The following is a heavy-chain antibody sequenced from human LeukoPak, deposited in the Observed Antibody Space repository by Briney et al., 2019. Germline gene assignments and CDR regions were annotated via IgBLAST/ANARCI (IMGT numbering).Heavy chain of an antibody. J-gene: IGHJ5*02. CDR3: ARETPYYGSGSRDNWFDP. CDR2: ISYSGST. CDR1: GGSFSGYY. D-gene: IGHD3-10*01. V-gene: IGHV4-59*01. Sequence: PSETLSLTCAVYGGSFSGYYWSWIRQPPGKGLEWIGYISYSGSTNYNPSVKSRVTISVDTSKNPFSLKLCSVTAADTAVYYCARETPYYGSGSRDNWFDPWGQGTLVTVSS.